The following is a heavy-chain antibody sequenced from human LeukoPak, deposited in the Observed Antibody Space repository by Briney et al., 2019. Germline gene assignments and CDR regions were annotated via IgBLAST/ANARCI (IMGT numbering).Heavy chain of an antibody. J-gene: IGHJ3*02. CDR3: AREAGIEGAFDI. CDR2: IYHSGST. V-gene: IGHV4-30-2*01. CDR1: GGSISSGGYY. D-gene: IGHD6-13*01. Sequence: PSQTLSLTCTVSGGSISSGGYYWSWIRQPPGKGLEWIGYIYHSGSTYYNPSLKSRVTISVDRSKNQFSLKLSSVTAADTAVYYCAREAGIEGAFDIWGQGAMVTVSS.